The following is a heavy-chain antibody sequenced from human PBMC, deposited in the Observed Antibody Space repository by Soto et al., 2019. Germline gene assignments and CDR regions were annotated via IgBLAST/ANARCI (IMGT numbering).Heavy chain of an antibody. V-gene: IGHV4-59*01. CDR3: ARTYDDSGPNSGGYGFDI. CDR2: IYYSVST. CDR1: GGSISSYY. D-gene: IGHD3-22*01. Sequence: TLSLTCTVSGGSISSYYWIWIRQPPGKGLEWIGYIYYSVSTSYNPSLKSRVTISVDTPKNQVSLKLSSVTAADTAVYYCARTYDDSGPNSGGYGFDIWGQGTMVTVSS. J-gene: IGHJ3*02.